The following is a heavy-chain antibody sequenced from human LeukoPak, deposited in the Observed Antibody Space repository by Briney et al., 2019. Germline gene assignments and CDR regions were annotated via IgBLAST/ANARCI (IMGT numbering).Heavy chain of an antibody. CDR1: GSIFTSHW. CDR3: AGNDRILDV. D-gene: IGHD1-14*01. CDR2: IDPSDSYT. V-gene: IGHV5-10-1*01. J-gene: IGHJ6*02. Sequence: GASLQICCQGSGSIFTSHWISGGRQLPGKGVECMGKIDPSDSYTNYRPSFQGHVTISADKSINTAYLQWSSLKASDTAMYYCAGNDRILDVWGQGTTVTVSS.